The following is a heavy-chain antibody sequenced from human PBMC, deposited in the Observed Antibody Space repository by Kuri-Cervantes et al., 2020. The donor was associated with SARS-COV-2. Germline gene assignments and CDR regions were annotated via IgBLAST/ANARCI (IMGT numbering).Heavy chain of an antibody. CDR2: ISGSGGST. Sequence: ETLSLTCAASGFAFSSYAMSWVRQAPGKGLEWVSAISGSGGSTYYADSVKGRFTISRDNSKNTLYLQMNSLRAEDTAVYYCAKDQWWDSSGYPGGISSHDAFDIWGQGTMVTVSS. J-gene: IGHJ3*02. CDR3: AKDQWWDSSGYPGGISSHDAFDI. CDR1: GFAFSSYA. V-gene: IGHV3-23*01. D-gene: IGHD3-22*01.